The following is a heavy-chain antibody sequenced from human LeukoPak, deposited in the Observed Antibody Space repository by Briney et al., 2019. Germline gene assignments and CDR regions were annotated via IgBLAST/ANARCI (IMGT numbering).Heavy chain of an antibody. Sequence: GGSLRLSCAAYGFTFSSYSMNWVRQAPGKGLEWVSSISSSSSYIYYADSVKGRFTISRDNAKNSLYLQMNSLRAEDTAVYYCARSGSRAHFIVVVPAANYDYWGQGTLVTVSS. J-gene: IGHJ4*02. D-gene: IGHD2-2*01. V-gene: IGHV3-21*01. CDR3: ARSGSRAHFIVVVPAANYDY. CDR1: GFTFSSYS. CDR2: ISSSSSYI.